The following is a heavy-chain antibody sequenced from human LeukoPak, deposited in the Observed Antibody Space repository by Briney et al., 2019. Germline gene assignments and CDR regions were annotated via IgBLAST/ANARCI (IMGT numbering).Heavy chain of an antibody. V-gene: IGHV1-18*04. Sequence: ASVTVSCKGSGYTFTTYGISWVRQAPGQRLEWMGWITPYNGKTHYAQKFQGRVTLTADTSTRTVSMELRSLRSDDTAVYYCARDAGGSGYDVLDYWGQGTLVTVSS. CDR2: ITPYNGKT. J-gene: IGHJ4*02. CDR3: ARDAGGSGYDVLDY. D-gene: IGHD3-22*01. CDR1: GYTFTTYG.